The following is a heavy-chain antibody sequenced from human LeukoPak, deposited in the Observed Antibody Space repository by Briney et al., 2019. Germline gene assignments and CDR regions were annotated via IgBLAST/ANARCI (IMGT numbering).Heavy chain of an antibody. J-gene: IGHJ6*03. CDR2: IYHSGST. V-gene: IGHV4-38-2*02. CDR3: ARGRAYGSGSYYYYYYMDV. D-gene: IGHD3-10*01. Sequence: SETLSLTCTVSGYSISSGYYWGWIRQPPGKGLEWIGSIYHSGSTYYNPSLKSRVTISVATSKNQFSLKLSSVTAADTAVYYCARGRAYGSGSYYYYYYMDVWGKGTTVTVSS. CDR1: GYSISSGYY.